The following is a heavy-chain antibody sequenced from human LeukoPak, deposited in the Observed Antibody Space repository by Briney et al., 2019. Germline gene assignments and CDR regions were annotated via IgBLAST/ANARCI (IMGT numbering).Heavy chain of an antibody. D-gene: IGHD6-6*01. CDR2: IKQDGSEK. Sequence: GGSLRLSCAASGFTFSTYWMSWVRQAPGKGPEWVANIKQDGSEKYCADSVRGRFTLSRDNAKNSLYMQMNSLRAEDTAVYYCARYSSSSTYFDYWGQGTLVTVSS. J-gene: IGHJ4*02. CDR1: GFTFSTYW. CDR3: ARYSSSSTYFDY. V-gene: IGHV3-7*05.